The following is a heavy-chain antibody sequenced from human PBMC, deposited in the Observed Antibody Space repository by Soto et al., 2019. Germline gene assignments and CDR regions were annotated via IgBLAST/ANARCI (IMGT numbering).Heavy chain of an antibody. CDR3: AGMPYTSGLRFDP. Sequence: SETLSLTCNMSGDSYSISTYSWSWIRQPPGKALQWIGFIYQSGVTSYNLSLASRVSISLDRSNNQCSLKLKSVTAADTAVYFCAGMPYTSGLRFDPWGPGTLVTVSS. CDR2: IYQSGVT. D-gene: IGHD6-19*01. J-gene: IGHJ5*02. CDR1: GDSYSISTYS. V-gene: IGHV4-30-2*01.